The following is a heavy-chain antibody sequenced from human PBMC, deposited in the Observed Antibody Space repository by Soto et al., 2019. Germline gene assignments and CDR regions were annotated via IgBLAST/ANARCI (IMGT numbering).Heavy chain of an antibody. Sequence: PGGSLRLSCAASGFTFSSYSMNWVRQAPGKGLEWVSSISSSSSYIYYADSVKGRFTISRDNAKNSLYLQMNSLRAEDTAVYYCARVDYGSGSYYLESGDPYYYGMDVWGQGTTVTVSS. CDR2: ISSSSSYI. V-gene: IGHV3-21*01. CDR1: GFTFSSYS. J-gene: IGHJ6*02. D-gene: IGHD3-10*01. CDR3: ARVDYGSGSYYLESGDPYYYGMDV.